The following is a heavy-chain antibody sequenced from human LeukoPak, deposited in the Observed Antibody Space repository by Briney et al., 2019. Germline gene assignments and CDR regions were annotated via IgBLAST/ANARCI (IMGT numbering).Heavy chain of an antibody. V-gene: IGHV4-59*11. J-gene: IGHJ3*02. D-gene: IGHD3-22*01. Sequence: SETLSLTCTVSGGSISTHFWTWIRQPPGKELEFIGNIYYTGTPNYNPFLKSQVTMSIDTAKNQFSLNLSSVTAADTAVYYCARDLNYYDGSTYYDAFDIWGQGTLVTVSS. CDR1: GGSISTHF. CDR2: IYYTGTP. CDR3: ARDLNYYDGSTYYDAFDI.